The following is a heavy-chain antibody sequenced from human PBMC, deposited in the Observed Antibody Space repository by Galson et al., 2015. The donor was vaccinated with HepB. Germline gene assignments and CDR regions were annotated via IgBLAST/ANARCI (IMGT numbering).Heavy chain of an antibody. D-gene: IGHD4-11*01. CDR2: ISYDGINE. Sequence: SLRLSCAASGFTFRNYAFHWVRQSPGRGLEWVAFISYDGINEYYGDPVKGRFTVSRDNSKNTLYLQMSSLRPEDTALYYCARGTGHSNYWPLENWGQGTLITVSS. CDR1: GFTFRNYA. CDR3: ARGTGHSNYWPLEN. J-gene: IGHJ4*02. V-gene: IGHV3-30*04.